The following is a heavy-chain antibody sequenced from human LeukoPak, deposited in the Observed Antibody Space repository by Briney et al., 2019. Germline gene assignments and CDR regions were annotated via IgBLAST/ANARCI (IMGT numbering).Heavy chain of an antibody. D-gene: IGHD2-8*02. V-gene: IGHV3-15*01. J-gene: IGHJ4*02. CDR3: TAEYWGSLKY. Sequence: GGSLRLSCAASAFNFNRAWMSWVRQAPGKGPEWVGRIKSRLDGETIEYAAPVKDRFIISRDDSKNMLYLQMNSLKTEDTAFYYCTAEYWGSLKYWGQGTLVTVSS. CDR1: AFNFNRAW. CDR2: IKSRLDGETI.